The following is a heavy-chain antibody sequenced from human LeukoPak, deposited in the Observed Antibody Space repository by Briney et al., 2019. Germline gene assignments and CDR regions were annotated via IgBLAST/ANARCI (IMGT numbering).Heavy chain of an antibody. CDR3: AREFGDYVDY. CDR1: SGSISNYY. D-gene: IGHD3-10*01. Sequence: SETLSLTCTVSSGSISNYYWSWLRQPPGKGLEWIGYIYYSGSSKYNPSLKSRVTISVDTSKNQFSLRLSSVTAADTAVYYCAREFGDYVDYWGQGTLVTVSS. V-gene: IGHV4-59*01. CDR2: IYYSGSS. J-gene: IGHJ4*02.